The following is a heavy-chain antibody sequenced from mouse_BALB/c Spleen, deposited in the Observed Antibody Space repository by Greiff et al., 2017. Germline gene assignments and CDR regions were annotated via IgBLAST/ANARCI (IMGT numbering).Heavy chain of an antibody. V-gene: IGHV1-54*01. D-gene: IGHD2-1*01. Sequence: VQRVESGAELVRPGTSVKVSCKASGYAFTNYLIEWVKQRPGQGLEWIGVINPGSGGTNYNEKFKGKATLTADKSSSTAYMQLSSLTSDDSAVYFCARGGNYLFDYWGQGTTLTVSS. CDR3: ARGGNYLFDY. J-gene: IGHJ2*01. CDR1: GYAFTNYL. CDR2: INPGSGGT.